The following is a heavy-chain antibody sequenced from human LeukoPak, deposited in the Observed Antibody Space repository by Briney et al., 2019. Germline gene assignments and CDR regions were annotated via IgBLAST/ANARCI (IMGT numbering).Heavy chain of an antibody. CDR2: IYYSGST. Sequence: SETLSLTCTVSGGSISSYYWSWIRQPPGKGLEWIGYIYYSGSTNYNPSLKSRVTISVDTSKNQFSLKLSSVTAADTAVYYCARDLLRGVRDYWGQGTLVTVSS. V-gene: IGHV4-59*01. CDR1: GGSISSYY. CDR3: ARDLLRGVRDY. D-gene: IGHD3-10*01. J-gene: IGHJ4*02.